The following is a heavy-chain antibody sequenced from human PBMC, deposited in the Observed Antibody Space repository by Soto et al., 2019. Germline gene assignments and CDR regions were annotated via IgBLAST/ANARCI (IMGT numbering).Heavy chain of an antibody. Sequence: PGGSLRLSCAASGFTFSSYEMNWVRQAPGKGLEWVSYISSSGSTIYYADSVKGRFTISRDNAKNSLYLQMNSLRAEDTAVYYCASQGGGVVRGVIISGGMDVWRQGTTVTVSS. CDR1: GFTFSSYE. CDR3: ASQGGGVVRGVIISGGMDV. V-gene: IGHV3-48*03. J-gene: IGHJ6*02. D-gene: IGHD3-10*01. CDR2: ISSSGSTI.